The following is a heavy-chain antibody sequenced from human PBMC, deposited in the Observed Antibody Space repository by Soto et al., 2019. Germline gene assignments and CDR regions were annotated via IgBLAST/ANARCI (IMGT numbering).Heavy chain of an antibody. V-gene: IGHV1-69*13. CDR2: IIPIFGTA. D-gene: IGHD2-21*01. J-gene: IGHJ4*02. CDR1: GGTFSSYA. Sequence: SVKVSCKASGGTFSSYAISWVRQAPGQGLEWMGGIIPIFGTANYAQKFQGRVTITADESTSTAYMELSSLRSEDTAVYYCARDAPGRGDGATAESWGQGTLVAVPS. CDR3: ARDAPGRGDGATAES.